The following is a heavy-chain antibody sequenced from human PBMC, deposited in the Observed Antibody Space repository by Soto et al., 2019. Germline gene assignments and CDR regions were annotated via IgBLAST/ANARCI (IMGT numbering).Heavy chain of an antibody. D-gene: IGHD1-1*01. V-gene: IGHV1-8*01. CDR2: MSPNSGAT. CDR3: ARGVDAGVDV. Sequence: QVQLVQSGAEVTKPGASVKVSCKASGYTFTSYDINWVRQATGQGLEWMGWMSPNSGATDYAQKFQGRVTMTRDTSTRTAYMELSNLRSEDTAIYYGARGVDAGVDVWGQGSTVTVSS. J-gene: IGHJ6*02. CDR1: GYTFTSYD.